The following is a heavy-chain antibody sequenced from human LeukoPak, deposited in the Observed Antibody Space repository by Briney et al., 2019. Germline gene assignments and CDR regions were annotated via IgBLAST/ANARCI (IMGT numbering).Heavy chain of an antibody. J-gene: IGHJ4*02. CDR1: GFTFSSYS. V-gene: IGHV3-21*01. Sequence: GGSLRLSCAASGFTFSSYSMNRVRQAPGKGLEWVSSISSSSSYIYYADSVKGRFTISRDNAKNSLYLQMNSLRAEDTAVYYCARDMSGSYYFDYWGQGTLVTVSS. CDR2: ISSSSSYI. D-gene: IGHD1-26*01. CDR3: ARDMSGSYYFDY.